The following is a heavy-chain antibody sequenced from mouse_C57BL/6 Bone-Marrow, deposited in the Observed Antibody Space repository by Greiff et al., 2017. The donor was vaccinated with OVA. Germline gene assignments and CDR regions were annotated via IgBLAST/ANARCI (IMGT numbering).Heavy chain of an antibody. CDR3: ARAIYDGYPYYAMDY. CDR2: IWTGGGT. CDR1: GFSLTSYA. J-gene: IGHJ4*01. Sequence: VKLMESGPGLVAPSQSLSITCTVSGFSLTSYAISWVRQPPGKGLEWLGVIWTGGGTNYNSALKSRLSISKDNSKSQVFLKMNSLQTDDTARYYCARAIYDGYPYYAMDYWGQGTSVTVSS. D-gene: IGHD2-3*01. V-gene: IGHV2-9-1*01.